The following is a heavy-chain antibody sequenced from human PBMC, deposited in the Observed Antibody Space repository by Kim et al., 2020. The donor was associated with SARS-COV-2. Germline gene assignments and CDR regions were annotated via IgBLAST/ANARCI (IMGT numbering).Heavy chain of an antibody. J-gene: IGHJ4*02. D-gene: IGHD6-6*01. CDR3: ARLYSSSSNFAY. CDR1: GGSISSYY. V-gene: IGHV4-59*01. Sequence: SETLSLTCTVSGGSISSYYWNWIRQPPGKGLEWVGDIYSSGSTNYNPSLTSRFTILVVTSKNHLSLKLTSVTSADTAVYYCARLYSSSSNFAYWGQGTL. CDR2: IYSSGST.